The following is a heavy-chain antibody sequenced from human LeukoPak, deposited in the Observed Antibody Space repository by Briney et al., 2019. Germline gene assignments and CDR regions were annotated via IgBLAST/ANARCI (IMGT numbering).Heavy chain of an antibody. CDR2: MYYSGNT. D-gene: IGHD5-18*01. Sequence: PSETLSLTCTVSGGSFSSSSYYWGWIRQPPGKGLEWIGSMYYSGNTYYSPSVKSRLTMAVDTSKNQFSLKLTSATAADTAVYYCARHWRYSGGSCYFENWGQGTLVTVSS. J-gene: IGHJ4*02. CDR1: GGSFSSSSYY. V-gene: IGHV4-39*01. CDR3: ARHWRYSGGSCYFEN.